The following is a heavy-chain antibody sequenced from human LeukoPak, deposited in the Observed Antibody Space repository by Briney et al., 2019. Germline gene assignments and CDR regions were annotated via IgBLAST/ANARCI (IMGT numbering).Heavy chain of an antibody. CDR2: IYYSGDT. D-gene: IGHD3-10*01. CDR3: ARGGYYGLGNDFRFDP. CDR1: GGSISSYY. V-gene: IGHV4-59*01. Sequence: PSETLSLTCTVSGGSISSYYWSWIRQPPGKGLEWIGDIYYSGDTNYNPSLKSRVTISVDTSKNQFSLKKNSVTAADTAVYYCARGGYYGLGNDFRFDPWGQGTLVTVSS. J-gene: IGHJ5*02.